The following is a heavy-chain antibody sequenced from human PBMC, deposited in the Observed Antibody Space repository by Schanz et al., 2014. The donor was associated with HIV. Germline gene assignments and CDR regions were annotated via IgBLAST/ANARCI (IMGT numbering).Heavy chain of an antibody. CDR3: ARDLGIVVVPATGAGMDV. J-gene: IGHJ6*02. V-gene: IGHV3-23*01. Sequence: EVQLLESGGNLVHPGGSLRLSCAASGFTFRDSVVSWVRQAPGKGLEWIASISSTSTYRFYAGSVKGRFTISRDNSKNTLYLQMNSLRAEDTAVYYCARDLGIVVVPATGAGMDVWGQGTTVTVSS. CDR1: GFTFRDSV. D-gene: IGHD2-2*01. CDR2: ISSTSTYR.